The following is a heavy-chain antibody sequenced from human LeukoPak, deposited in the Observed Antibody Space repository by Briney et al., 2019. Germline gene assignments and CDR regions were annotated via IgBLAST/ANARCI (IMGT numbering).Heavy chain of an antibody. CDR1: GGSISSSDYY. CDR2: IYYSGST. Sequence: SETLSLTCTVSGGSISSSDYYWSWIHQPPGKGLEWIGYIYYSGSTYYNPSLKSRVTISVDTSKNQFSLKLSSVTAADTAVYYCARGPFDAFDIWGQGTMVTVSS. CDR3: ARGPFDAFDI. J-gene: IGHJ3*02. V-gene: IGHV4-30-4*01.